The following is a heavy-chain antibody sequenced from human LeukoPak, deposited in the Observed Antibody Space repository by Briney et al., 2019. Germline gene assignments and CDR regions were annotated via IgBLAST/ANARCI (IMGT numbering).Heavy chain of an antibody. V-gene: IGHV3-53*01. CDR2: IYSGGST. Sequence: PGGSLRLSCAASGFTVSSNYMSWVRQAPGKGLEWVSVIYSGGSTYYADSVKGRFTISRDNSKNTLYLQMNSLRAEDTAVYYCASEDSSGYYLIWGQGTMVTVSS. CDR3: ASEDSSGYYLI. J-gene: IGHJ3*02. CDR1: GFTVSSNY. D-gene: IGHD3-22*01.